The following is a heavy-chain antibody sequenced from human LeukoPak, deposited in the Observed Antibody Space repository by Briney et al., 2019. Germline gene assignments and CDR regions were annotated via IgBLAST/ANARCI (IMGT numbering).Heavy chain of an antibody. Sequence: SETLSLTCAVYGGSFSGYYWSWIRQPPGKGLEWIGEINHSGSTNYNPSLKGRVTISVDTSKNQFSLKLSSVTAADTAVYYCARGVEWFDPWGQGTLVTVSS. CDR2: INHSGST. CDR1: GGSFSGYY. V-gene: IGHV4-34*01. J-gene: IGHJ5*02. CDR3: ARGVEWFDP.